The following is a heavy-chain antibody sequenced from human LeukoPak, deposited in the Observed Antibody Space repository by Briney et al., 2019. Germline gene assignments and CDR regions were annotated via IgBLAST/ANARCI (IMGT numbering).Heavy chain of an antibody. J-gene: IGHJ4*02. CDR2: LGPTSSTI. CDR3: AKDRKGSGSYYALFDY. V-gene: IGHV3-48*01. Sequence: GGSLRLSCAASGFIFSSYSMNWVRQAPGKGLERVSYLGPTSSTISYADSVRGRFTISRDNSKNTLYLQVNSLRAEDTAVYYCAKDRKGSGSYYALFDYWGQGTLVTVSS. D-gene: IGHD1-26*01. CDR1: GFIFSSYS.